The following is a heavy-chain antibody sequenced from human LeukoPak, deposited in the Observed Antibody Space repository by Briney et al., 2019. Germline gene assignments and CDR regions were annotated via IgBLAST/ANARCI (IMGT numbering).Heavy chain of an antibody. Sequence: SETLSLTCTVSGGSISTSNYYWGWIRQPPGKGLEWIGNIFYSGSTYYSPSLKSRVTISVDTSKNQFSLKLSSVTAADTAVYYCARDGYGGNSEYWGQGTLVTVSS. D-gene: IGHD4-23*01. CDR1: GGSISTSNYY. V-gene: IGHV4-39*07. CDR2: IFYSGST. J-gene: IGHJ4*02. CDR3: ARDGYGGNSEY.